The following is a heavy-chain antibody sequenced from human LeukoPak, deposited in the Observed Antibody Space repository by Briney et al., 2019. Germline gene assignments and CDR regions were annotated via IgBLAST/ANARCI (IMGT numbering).Heavy chain of an antibody. CDR3: VRQDCSGTSCYLGY. J-gene: IGHJ4*02. Sequence: SETLSLTCTVSGGSISSYYWSWIRQPPGRGLEWIGYVYYSGSTNYNPSLKSRVTTSVDTSKNQFSPKLNSVTAADTAVYYCVRQDCSGTSCYLGYWGQGTLVTVSS. V-gene: IGHV4-59*08. D-gene: IGHD2-2*01. CDR2: VYYSGST. CDR1: GGSISSYY.